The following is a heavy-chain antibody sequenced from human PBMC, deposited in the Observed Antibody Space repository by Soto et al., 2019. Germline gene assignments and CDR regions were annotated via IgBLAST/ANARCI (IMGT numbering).Heavy chain of an antibody. D-gene: IGHD6-13*01. J-gene: IGHJ6*02. CDR2: IIPIFGTA. V-gene: IGHV1-69*01. CDR3: ARNGGLAAADAPYYYGMDV. CDR1: GGTFSSYA. Sequence: QVQLVQSGAEVKKPGSSVKVSCKASGGTFSSYAISWVRQAPGQGLEWMGGIIPIFGTANYAQKFQGRVTITADESTSTAYMELSSLGSEDTAVYYCARNGGLAAADAPYYYGMDVWGQGTTVTVSS.